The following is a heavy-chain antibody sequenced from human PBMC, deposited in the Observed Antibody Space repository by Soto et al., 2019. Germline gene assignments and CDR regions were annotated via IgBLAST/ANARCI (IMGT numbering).Heavy chain of an antibody. Sequence: ASVKVXCKASGYTXTSYAMHWVRQAPGQRLEWMGWINAGNGNTKYSQKFQGRVTITRDTSASTAYMELSSLRSEDTAVYYCARGVGQLVPGGLYNWFEPWGQGTLVTVSS. CDR1: GYTXTSYA. J-gene: IGHJ5*02. V-gene: IGHV1-3*01. D-gene: IGHD6-6*01. CDR2: INAGNGNT. CDR3: ARGVGQLVPGGLYNWFEP.